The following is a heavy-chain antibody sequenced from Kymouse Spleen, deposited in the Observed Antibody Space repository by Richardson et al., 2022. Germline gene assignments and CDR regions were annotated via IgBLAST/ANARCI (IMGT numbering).Heavy chain of an antibody. J-gene: IGHJ5*02. CDR2: INTNTGNP. D-gene: IGHD6-19*01. CDR1: GYTFTSYA. Sequence: QVQLVQSGSELKKPGASVKVSCKASGYTFTSYAMNWVRQAPGQGLEWMGWINTNTGNPTYAQGFTGRFVFSLDTSVSTAYLQICSLKAEDTAVYYCARRIAVAGTSSYNWFDPWGQGTLVTVSS. V-gene: IGHV7-4-1*01. CDR3: ARRIAVAGTSSYNWFDP.